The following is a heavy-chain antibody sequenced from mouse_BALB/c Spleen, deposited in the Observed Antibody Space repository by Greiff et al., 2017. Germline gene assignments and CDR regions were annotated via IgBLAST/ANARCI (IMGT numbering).Heavy chain of an antibody. CDR3: ARKGTRDKHYAMDY. V-gene: IGHV2-2*02. CDR1: GFSLTSYG. Sequence: QVQLKESGPGLVQPSQSLSITCTVSGFSLTSYGVHWVRQSPGKGLEWLGVIWSGGSTDYNAAFISRLSISKDNSKSQVFFKMNGLQANDTAIYYCARKGTRDKHYAMDYWGQGTSVTVSS. D-gene: IGHD3-3*01. CDR2: IWSGGST. J-gene: IGHJ4*01.